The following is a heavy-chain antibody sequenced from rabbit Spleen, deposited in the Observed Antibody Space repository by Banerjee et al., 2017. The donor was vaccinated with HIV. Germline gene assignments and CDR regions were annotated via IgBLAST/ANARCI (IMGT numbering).Heavy chain of an antibody. J-gene: IGHJ6*01. CDR2: IAGSSSGFT. Sequence: QQQLVESGGGLVKPGASLTLTCTASGFSFSSGYYIHWVRQAPGKGLEWIACIAGSSSGFTYSATWAKGRFTCSKTSSTTVTLQMTSLTVADTAPYFCARDTGSSFSSYGMDLWGPGTLVTVS. V-gene: IGHV1S45*01. CDR3: ARDTGSSFSSYGMDL. CDR1: GFSFSSGYY. D-gene: IGHD8-1*01.